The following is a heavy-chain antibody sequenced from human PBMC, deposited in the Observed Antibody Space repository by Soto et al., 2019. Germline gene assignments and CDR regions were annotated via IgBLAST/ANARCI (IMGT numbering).Heavy chain of an antibody. CDR2: ISSSGSTI. CDR3: ARGGGTRIAAAGAGY. J-gene: IGHJ4*02. CDR1: GFTFSSYE. V-gene: IGHV3-48*03. Sequence: EVQLVESGGGLVQPGGSLRLSCAASGFTFSSYEMNWVRQAPGKGLEWVSYISSSGSTIYYADSVKGQFTISRDNAKNSLYLQMNSLRAEDTAVYYCARGGGTRIAAAGAGYWGQGTLVTVSS. D-gene: IGHD6-13*01.